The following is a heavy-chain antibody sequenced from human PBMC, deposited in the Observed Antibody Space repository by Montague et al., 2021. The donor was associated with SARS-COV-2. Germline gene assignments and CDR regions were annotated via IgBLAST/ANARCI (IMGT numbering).Heavy chain of an antibody. V-gene: IGHV3-48*03. CDR2: ISSSGSTI. CDR1: GFTFSSYE. J-gene: IGHJ6*02. Sequence: SLRLSCAASGFTFSSYEMNWVRQAPGKGLEWVSYISSSGSTIYHADSVKGRFTFSRDNAKNSLYLQMNSLRAEDTAVYYCARNYYDSSGYYYPFYYYGMDVWGQGTTVTVSS. D-gene: IGHD3-22*01. CDR3: ARNYYDSSGYYYPFYYYGMDV.